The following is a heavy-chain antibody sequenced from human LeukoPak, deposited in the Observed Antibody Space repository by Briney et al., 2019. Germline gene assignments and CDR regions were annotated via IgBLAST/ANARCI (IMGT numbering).Heavy chain of an antibody. D-gene: IGHD1-26*01. V-gene: IGHV3-30*02. CDR1: GLTFSTYG. CDR3: AKDPGGYQLDP. CDR2: IRHDGSDK. Sequence: PGGSLRLSCAASGLTFSTYGMHWVRQAPGRGLEWVAFIRHDGSDKYYADSVKGRFTISRDNSKNTVYLQMNSLRPEDTALYYCAKDPGGYQLDPWGQGTLVTVSS. J-gene: IGHJ5*02.